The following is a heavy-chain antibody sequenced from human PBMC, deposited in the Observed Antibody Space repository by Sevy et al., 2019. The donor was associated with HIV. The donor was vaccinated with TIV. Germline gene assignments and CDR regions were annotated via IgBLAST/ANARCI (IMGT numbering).Heavy chain of an antibody. V-gene: IGHV1-46*03. CDR2: INPSGGST. CDR1: GYTFTSYY. Sequence: ASVKVSCKASGYTFTSYYMHWVRQAPGQGLEWMGIINPSGGSTSYAQKFQGRVTMTRDTSTSTVYMELSSLRSEDTAVYHCAILPSNYYDSSGYPIDYWGQGTLVTVSS. J-gene: IGHJ4*02. D-gene: IGHD3-22*01. CDR3: AILPSNYYDSSGYPIDY.